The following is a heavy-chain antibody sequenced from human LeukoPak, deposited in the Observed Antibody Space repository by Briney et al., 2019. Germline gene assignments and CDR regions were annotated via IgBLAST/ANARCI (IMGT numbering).Heavy chain of an antibody. CDR3: AKGLGYYASGTYYNRIPDP. D-gene: IGHD3-10*01. Sequence: GGSLRLSCAASGFTVSSNYMRWVRQAPGEGLEWVSVIYSGGSTYYADSVKGRFTISRDNSKNTLYLQMNGLTAEDTAMFYCAKGLGYYASGTYYNRIPDPWGQGTLVTVSS. CDR1: GFTVSSNY. V-gene: IGHV3-53*05. J-gene: IGHJ5*02. CDR2: IYSGGST.